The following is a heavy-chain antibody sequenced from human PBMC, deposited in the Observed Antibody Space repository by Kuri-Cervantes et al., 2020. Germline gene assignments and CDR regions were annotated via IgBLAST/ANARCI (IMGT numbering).Heavy chain of an antibody. CDR1: GYTFTSYD. V-gene: IGHV1-8*01. CDR3: ARGRPLGIAVAGSYHYGMDV. CDR2: MNPNSGNT. J-gene: IGHJ6*02. Sequence: ASVKVSCKASGYTFTSYDINWVRQATGQGLEWMGWMNPNSGNTGYAQKFQGRVTMTRNTSISTAYMELSSLRSEETAVYYCARGRPLGIAVAGSYHYGMDVWGQGTTVTVSS. D-gene: IGHD6-19*01.